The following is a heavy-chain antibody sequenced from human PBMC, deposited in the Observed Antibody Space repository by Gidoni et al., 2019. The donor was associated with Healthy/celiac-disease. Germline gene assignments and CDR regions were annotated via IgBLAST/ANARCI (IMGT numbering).Heavy chain of an antibody. CDR3: VNTRGNSRKFDY. V-gene: IGHV3-64D*06. J-gene: IGHJ4*02. Sequence: EVQLVESGGGLVQPGGSLRLSCSASGFTLSSYAMHWVRLAPGKGLEYVSANSSNGGRTYYADSVKGRFTISRDNSKNTLYLQMSSLRAEDTAVYYCVNTRGNSRKFDYWGQGTLVTVSS. D-gene: IGHD2-2*01. CDR2: NSSNGGRT. CDR1: GFTLSSYA.